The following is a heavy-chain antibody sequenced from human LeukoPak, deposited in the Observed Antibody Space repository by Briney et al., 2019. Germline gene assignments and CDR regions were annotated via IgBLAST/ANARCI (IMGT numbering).Heavy chain of an antibody. CDR3: ARDRGIVVVPAAPSDY. J-gene: IGHJ4*02. CDR2: ISAYNGNT. D-gene: IGHD2-2*01. CDR1: GYTFTSYG. Sequence: ASVKVSCKASGYTFTSYGISWVRQAPGQGLEWMGWISAYNGNTNYAQKLQGRVTMTTDTSTSTAYMELMSLRSDDTAVYYCARDRGIVVVPAAPSDYWGQGTLVTVSS. V-gene: IGHV1-18*01.